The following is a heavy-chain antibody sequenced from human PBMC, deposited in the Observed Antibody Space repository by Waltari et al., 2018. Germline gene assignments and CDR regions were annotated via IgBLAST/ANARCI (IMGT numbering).Heavy chain of an antibody. D-gene: IGHD3-10*01. CDR1: GFTFTSSA. Sequence: QMQLVQSGPEVKKPGTSVKVSCKASGFTFTSSAMQLVRQARGQRLEWIGWIVVGSVNANYAQKFQERFTITRDMSTSTAYMGLSSLGSEDTAVYYCAAGTDGSGGRPFDYWGQGTLVTVSS. CDR2: IVVGSVNA. J-gene: IGHJ4*02. V-gene: IGHV1-58*02. CDR3: AAGTDGSGGRPFDY.